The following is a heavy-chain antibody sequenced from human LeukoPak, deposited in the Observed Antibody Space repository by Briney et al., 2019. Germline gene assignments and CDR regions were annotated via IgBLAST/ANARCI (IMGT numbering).Heavy chain of an antibody. V-gene: IGHV3-21*01. CDR2: ISSSSSYI. CDR1: GFTFSSYS. D-gene: IGHD2-2*01. CDR3: ARADCSSTSCYYYYGMDV. Sequence: GGSLRLSCAASGFTFSSYSMNWVRQAPGKGLEWVSSISSSSSYIYYADSVKGRFTISRDNAKNSLYLQMNSLRAEDTAVYYCARADCSSTSCYYYYGMDVWGQGTMVTVSS. J-gene: IGHJ6*02.